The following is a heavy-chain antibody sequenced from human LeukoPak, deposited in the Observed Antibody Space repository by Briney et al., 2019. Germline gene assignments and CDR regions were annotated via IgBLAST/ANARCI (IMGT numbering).Heavy chain of an antibody. D-gene: IGHD3-10*01. Sequence: GGSLRLSCAASGFTFSSYWMHWVRQAPGKGLVWVSSINSDGSTTSYADSVKGRFTISRDNAKNTLYLQMNSLRAEDTAVYYCARAVYYYGSGSLWYYYGMDVWGQGTTVTVSS. J-gene: IGHJ6*02. CDR2: INSDGSTT. CDR3: ARAVYYYGSGSLWYYYGMDV. V-gene: IGHV3-74*01. CDR1: GFTFSSYW.